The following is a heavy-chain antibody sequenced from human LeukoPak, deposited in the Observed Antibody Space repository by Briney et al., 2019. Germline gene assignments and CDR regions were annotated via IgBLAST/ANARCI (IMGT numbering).Heavy chain of an antibody. Sequence: GGSLRLSCVASGFTFSSYAMSWVRQAPGKGLEWVSAISGSGGSTYYADSVKGRFTISRDNSKNTLYLQMNSLRAEDTAVYYGAKDFTQLELEYYFDYWGQGTLVTVSS. CDR2: ISGSGGST. V-gene: IGHV3-23*01. CDR3: AKDFTQLELEYYFDY. J-gene: IGHJ4*02. D-gene: IGHD1-1*01. CDR1: GFTFSSYA.